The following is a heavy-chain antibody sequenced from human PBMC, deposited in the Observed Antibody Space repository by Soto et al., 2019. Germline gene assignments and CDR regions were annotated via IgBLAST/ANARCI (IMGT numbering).Heavy chain of an antibody. Sequence: GGSLRLSCAASGFTFSSYEMNWVRQAPGKGLEWVSYISSSGSTIHYADSVKGRFTISRDNAKNSLYLQMNSLRAEDTAVYYCARVSVVVPAATSPFDPWGQGTLVTVSS. CDR1: GFTFSSYE. V-gene: IGHV3-48*03. CDR2: ISSSGSTI. D-gene: IGHD2-2*01. CDR3: ARVSVVVPAATSPFDP. J-gene: IGHJ5*02.